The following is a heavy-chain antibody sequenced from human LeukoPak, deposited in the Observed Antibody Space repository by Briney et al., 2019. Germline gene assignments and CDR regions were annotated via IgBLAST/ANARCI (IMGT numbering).Heavy chain of an antibody. CDR1: GGSFSGYY. CDR2: INHSGST. Sequence: SETLSLTCAVYGGSFSGYYWSWIRQPPGKGLEWIGEINHSGSTNYNPSLKSRVTISVDTSKNQFSLKLSSVTAADTAVYYCARFRDGYNYPFDYWGQGTLVTVSS. CDR3: ARFRDGYNYPFDY. J-gene: IGHJ4*02. D-gene: IGHD5-12*01. V-gene: IGHV4-34*01.